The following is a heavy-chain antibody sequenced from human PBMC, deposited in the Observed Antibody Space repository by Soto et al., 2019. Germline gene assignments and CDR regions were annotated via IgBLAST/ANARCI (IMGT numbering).Heavy chain of an antibody. D-gene: IGHD2-15*01. CDR3: ARVVARGWFDP. Sequence: PGGSLRLSCAASGFTVSSNYMSWGRQAPGKGLEWVANIKQDGSEKYYVDSVKGRFTISRDNAKNSLYLQMNSLRAEDTAVYYCARVVARGWFDPWGQGTLVTVSS. J-gene: IGHJ5*02. CDR2: IKQDGSEK. V-gene: IGHV3-7*03. CDR1: GFTVSSNY.